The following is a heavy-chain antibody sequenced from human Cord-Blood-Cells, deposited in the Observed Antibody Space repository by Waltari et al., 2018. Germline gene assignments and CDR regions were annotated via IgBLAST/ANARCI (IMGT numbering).Heavy chain of an antibody. J-gene: IGHJ4*02. Sequence: QVQLQESGPGLVKPSETLSLTCTVSGGSISSYYWSWIRQPPGKGLEWIGYIYYSGSTNYNPSLKSRVTISVDTSKNQFSLKLSSVTAADTAVYCCARGDVGYSYGYFDYWGQGTLVTVSS. D-gene: IGHD5-18*01. CDR1: GGSISSYY. V-gene: IGHV4-59*01. CDR3: ARGDVGYSYGYFDY. CDR2: IYYSGST.